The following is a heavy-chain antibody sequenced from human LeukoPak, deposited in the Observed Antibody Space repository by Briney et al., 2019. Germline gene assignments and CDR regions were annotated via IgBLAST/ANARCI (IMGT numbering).Heavy chain of an antibody. CDR3: AKDWPVSGDHYSPFDY. CDR1: GFTFSSYA. J-gene: IGHJ4*02. V-gene: IGHV3-23*01. Sequence: PGGSLRLSCAASGFTFSSYAMSWVRQAPGKGLEWVSAISGSGGSTYYADSVKGRFTISRDSSKNTLHLQMDSLRAEDTAVYYCAKDWPVSGDHYSPFDYWGQGTLVTVSS. D-gene: IGHD4-11*01. CDR2: ISGSGGST.